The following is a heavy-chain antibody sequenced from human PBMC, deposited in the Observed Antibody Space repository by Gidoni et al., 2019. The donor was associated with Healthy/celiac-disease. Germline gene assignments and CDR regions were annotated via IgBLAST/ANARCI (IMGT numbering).Heavy chain of an antibody. J-gene: IGHJ3*02. Sequence: GLEWVGCIRSKAYGGTTEYAASVKGRFTISRDDSKSIAYLQMNSLKTEDTAVYYCTRASITMIVVVIADDAFDIWGQGTMVTVSS. CDR2: IRSKAYGGTT. CDR3: TRASITMIVVVIADDAFDI. V-gene: IGHV3-49*02. D-gene: IGHD3-22*01.